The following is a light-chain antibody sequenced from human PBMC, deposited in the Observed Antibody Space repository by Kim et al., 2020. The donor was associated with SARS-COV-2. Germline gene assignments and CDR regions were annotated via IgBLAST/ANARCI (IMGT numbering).Light chain of an antibody. Sequence: QSVVTQPASVSGSPGQSITISCTGTSSDVGAYNYVSWYQQHPGKAPKLMIFDVNQRPSGLSDRFSGSKSGNTASLTISGLQAEDEADYYCISYASTRSYVFGTGTKVTVL. V-gene: IGLV2-14*01. CDR1: SSDVGAYNY. J-gene: IGLJ1*01. CDR3: ISYASTRSYV. CDR2: DVN.